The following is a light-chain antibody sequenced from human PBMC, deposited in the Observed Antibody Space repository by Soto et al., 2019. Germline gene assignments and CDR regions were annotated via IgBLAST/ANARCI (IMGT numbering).Light chain of an antibody. CDR3: QQTNSFPPP. V-gene: IGKV1-12*01. CDR1: QSISGL. Sequence: DAQMTQSPPSVSASVGDRVTITCRASQSISGLLAWYQQKPGEPPKLLIYAASSLQTGVPSRFSGSGSGTYFTLTISRLQPEDFATYYCQQTNSFPPPFGGGTKVEMK. J-gene: IGKJ4*01. CDR2: AAS.